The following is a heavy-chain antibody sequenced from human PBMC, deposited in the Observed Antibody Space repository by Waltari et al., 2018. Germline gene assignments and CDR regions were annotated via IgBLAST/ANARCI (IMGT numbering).Heavy chain of an antibody. CDR1: GYTFTSYA. CDR3: ARAYYDFWSGYYLFDY. CDR2: INAGNGNT. J-gene: IGHJ4*02. Sequence: QVQLVQSGAEVKKPGASVKVSCKASGYTFTSYAMHWVRQAPGQRLERMGWINAGNGNTKYSQKFQGRVTITRDTSASTAYMELSSLRSEDTAVYYCARAYYDFWSGYYLFDYWGQGTLVTVSS. D-gene: IGHD3-3*01. V-gene: IGHV1-3*01.